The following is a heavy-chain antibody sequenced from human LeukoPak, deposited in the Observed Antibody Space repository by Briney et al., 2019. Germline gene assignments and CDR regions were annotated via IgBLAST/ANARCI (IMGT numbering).Heavy chain of an antibody. D-gene: IGHD2-15*01. V-gene: IGHV1-2*02. CDR2: INPNSGGT. Sequence: ASVKVSCKASGYTFTGYYMHWVRQAPGQGLEWMGWINPNSGGTNYAQKFQGRVTMTRDTSISTACMELSRLRSDDTAVYYCARDLYCSGGSCYNWFDPWGQGTLVTVSS. CDR3: ARDLYCSGGSCYNWFDP. J-gene: IGHJ5*02. CDR1: GYTFTGYY.